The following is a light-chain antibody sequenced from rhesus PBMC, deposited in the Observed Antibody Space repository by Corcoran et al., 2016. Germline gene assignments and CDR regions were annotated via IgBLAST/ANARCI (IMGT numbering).Light chain of an antibody. J-gene: IGKJ3*01. Sequence: DIRMTQSPSSLSASVGDKVTITCHASHGISSWLVWYQQKPGKAPKPLIFAASSLQSGVPSRLSGSGSGTDYTLTISSLQPEDFATYFCQQYDELPFTFGPGTKLDIK. CDR1: HGISSW. CDR2: AAS. V-gene: IGKV1-19*01. CDR3: QQYDELPFT.